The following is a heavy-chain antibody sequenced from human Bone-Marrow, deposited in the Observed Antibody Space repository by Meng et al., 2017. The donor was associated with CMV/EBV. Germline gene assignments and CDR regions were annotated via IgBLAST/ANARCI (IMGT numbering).Heavy chain of an antibody. CDR1: GYRFTKYG. J-gene: IGHJ4*02. D-gene: IGHD2-8*01. Sequence: ASVKVSCKASGYRFTKYGISWVRQAPGQGLEWMGWISAYNGNADYAQKLQGRVTMTTDTSTTTAYMELRSLRSDDTAMYYCARVARYCTNTDNCFDYWGQGPRVTGSS. CDR2: ISAYNGNA. V-gene: IGHV1-18*01. CDR3: ARVARYCTNTDNCFDY.